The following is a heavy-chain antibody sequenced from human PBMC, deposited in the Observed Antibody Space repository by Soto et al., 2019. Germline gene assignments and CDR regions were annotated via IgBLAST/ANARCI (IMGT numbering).Heavy chain of an antibody. Sequence: SETLSLTCTVSGGSISSGGYYWSWIRQHPGKGLEWIGYIYYSGSTYYNPSLKSRVTISVDTSKNQFSLKLSSVTAADTAVYYCARSPIVVVIRNLYYFDYWGQGTLVTVSS. CDR1: GGSISSGGYY. V-gene: IGHV4-31*03. CDR2: IYYSGST. CDR3: ARSPIVVVIRNLYYFDY. J-gene: IGHJ4*02. D-gene: IGHD3-22*01.